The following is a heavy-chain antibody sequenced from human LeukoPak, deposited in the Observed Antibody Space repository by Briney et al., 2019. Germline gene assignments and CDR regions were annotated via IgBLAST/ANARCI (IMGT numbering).Heavy chain of an antibody. Sequence: GRSLRLSCSAAGFTFSSYAISCVRQAAGKWLESVSAISGSGGSTYYADSVKGRFTISRDNSKNTLYLQMNSLRAEGTAVYYCAKNYDILTGLPDYWGQGTLVTVSS. V-gene: IGHV3-23*01. CDR2: ISGSGGST. CDR1: GFTFSSYA. J-gene: IGHJ4*02. D-gene: IGHD3-9*01. CDR3: AKNYDILTGLPDY.